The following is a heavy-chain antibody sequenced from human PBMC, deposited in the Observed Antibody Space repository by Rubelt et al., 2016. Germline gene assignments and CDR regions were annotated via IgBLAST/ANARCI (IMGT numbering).Heavy chain of an antibody. Sequence: EVQLLESGGGLVQPGGSLRLSCAASGFTFSSYAMSWVRQAPGKGLEWVSAISCIGGSTYYAESVKGRFTISGDNYKNTLYLQMNSLRAEDTAVYYCAKTRPKYYVDYWGQGTLVTVSS. CDR1: GFTFSSYA. J-gene: IGHJ4*02. V-gene: IGHV3-23*01. CDR2: ISCIGGST. CDR3: AKTRPKYYVDY.